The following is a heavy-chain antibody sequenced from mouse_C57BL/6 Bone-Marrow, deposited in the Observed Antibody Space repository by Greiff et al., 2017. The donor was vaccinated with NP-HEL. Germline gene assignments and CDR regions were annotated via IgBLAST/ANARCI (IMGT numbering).Heavy chain of an antibody. CDR1: GYTFTDYE. J-gene: IGHJ2*01. D-gene: IGHD1-1*01. CDR3: IHYYGSNGFDY. CDR2: IDPETGGT. Sequence: VQLQQSGAELVRPGASVTLSCKASGYTFTDYEMHWVKQTPVHGLEWIGAIDPETGGTAYNQKFKGKAILTADKSSSTAYMELRSPTSEDSAVYYCIHYYGSNGFDYWGQGTTLTVSS. V-gene: IGHV1-15*01.